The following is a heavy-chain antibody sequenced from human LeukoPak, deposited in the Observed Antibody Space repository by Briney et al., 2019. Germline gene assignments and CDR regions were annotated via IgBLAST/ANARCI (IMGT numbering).Heavy chain of an antibody. CDR1: GFTFNSHG. V-gene: IGHV3-30*18. CDR3: AKGCAGGGSCYILDY. D-gene: IGHD2-15*01. Sequence: GGSLRLSCATSGFTFNSHGMHWVRQAPGKGLEWVAVISDDGNNEKYADSVKGRFTVSRDNSRNTLYLQMNSLRAEDTAVYYCAKGCAGGGSCYILDYWGQGTLVTVSA. J-gene: IGHJ4*02. CDR2: ISDDGNNE.